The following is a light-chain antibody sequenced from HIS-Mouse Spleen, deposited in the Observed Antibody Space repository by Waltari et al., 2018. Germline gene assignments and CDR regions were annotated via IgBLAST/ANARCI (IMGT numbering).Light chain of an antibody. Sequence: QTVVTQQPSFSVSPGGTVTLTCGLSSGSVPTSFPPTWYQQTPGQAPRTLIYSTNTRSSGVPDRFSGSILGNKAALTITGAQADDESDYYCVLYMGSGIWVFGGGTKLTVL. J-gene: IGLJ3*02. CDR1: SGSVPTSFP. V-gene: IGLV8-61*01. CDR2: STN. CDR3: VLYMGSGIWV.